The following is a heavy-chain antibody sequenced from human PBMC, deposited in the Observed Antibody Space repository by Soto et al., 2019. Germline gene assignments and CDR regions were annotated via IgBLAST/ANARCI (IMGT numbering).Heavy chain of an antibody. Sequence: QVQLVESGGGVVQHGRSLRLSCAASGFTFSSYGMHWVRQAPGKGLEWVAVIWYDGSNRYYADSVKGRFTISRDNSKNTQYLQMNSLRAEDTAVYYCARWGIAAGDYWGQGTLVTVSS. CDR3: ARWGIAAGDY. CDR2: IWYDGSNR. CDR1: GFTFSSYG. D-gene: IGHD6-13*01. V-gene: IGHV3-33*01. J-gene: IGHJ4*02.